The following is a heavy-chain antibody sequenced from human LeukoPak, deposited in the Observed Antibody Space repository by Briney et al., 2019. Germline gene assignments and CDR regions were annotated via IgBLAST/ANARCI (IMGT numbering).Heavy chain of an antibody. CDR3: AKDYPITIRGVGATPLDY. CDR1: GFTFNSYW. D-gene: IGHD1-26*01. Sequence: GGSLRLSCAVSGFTFNSYWMSWVRQAPGKGLEWVSAISGSGGSTYYADSVKGRFTISRDNSKNTLYLQMNSLRAEDTAVYYCAKDYPITIRGVGATPLDYWGQGTLVTVSS. V-gene: IGHV3-23*01. J-gene: IGHJ4*02. CDR2: ISGSGGST.